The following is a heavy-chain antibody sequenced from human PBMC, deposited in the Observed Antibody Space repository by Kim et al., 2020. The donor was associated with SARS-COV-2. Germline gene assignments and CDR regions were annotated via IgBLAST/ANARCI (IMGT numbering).Heavy chain of an antibody. CDR1: GFTFSSYS. CDR3: ARDRVGRIVGATAALNY. J-gene: IGHJ4*02. Sequence: GGSLRLSCAASGFTFSSYSMNWVRQAPGKGLEWVSSISSSSSYIYYADSVKGRFTISRDNAKNSLYLQMNSLRAEDTAVYYCARDRVGRIVGATAALNYWGQGTLVTVSS. V-gene: IGHV3-21*01. CDR2: ISSSSSYI. D-gene: IGHD1-26*01.